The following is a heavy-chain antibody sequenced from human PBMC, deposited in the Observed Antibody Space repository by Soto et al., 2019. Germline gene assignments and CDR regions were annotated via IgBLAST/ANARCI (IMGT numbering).Heavy chain of an antibody. CDR3: ARRRSSSSGGMDV. CDR1: GYSFTSSW. V-gene: IGHV5-51*01. CDR2: IYPGDSDT. D-gene: IGHD6-6*01. J-gene: IGHJ6*02. Sequence: PGESLKISCQGSGYSFTSSWIGWVRQMPGKGLEWMGIIYPGDSDTRYSPSFQGQVTISADKSISAAYLQWSSLKASDTAMYYCARRRSSSSGGMDVWGQGTTVTVSS.